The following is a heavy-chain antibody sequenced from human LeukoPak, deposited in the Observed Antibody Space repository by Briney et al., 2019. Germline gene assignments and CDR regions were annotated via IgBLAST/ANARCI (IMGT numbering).Heavy chain of an antibody. CDR1: GGTFSSYA. CDR2: IIPIFGTA. J-gene: IGHJ4*02. V-gene: IGHV1-69*05. CDR3: ASVSGYDFWSGYSIMGD. Sequence: SVKVSCKPSGGTFSSYAISWVRQAPGQGLEWMGGIIPIFGTANYAQKFQGRVTITTDESTSTAYMELSSLISEDTAVYYCASVSGYDFWSGYSIMGDWGQGTLVTVSS. D-gene: IGHD3-3*01.